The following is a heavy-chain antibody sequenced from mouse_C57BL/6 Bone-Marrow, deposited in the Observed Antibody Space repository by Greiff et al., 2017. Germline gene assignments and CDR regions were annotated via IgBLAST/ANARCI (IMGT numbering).Heavy chain of an antibody. CDR2: IDPSDSYT. D-gene: IGHD1-1*01. CDR1: GYTFTSYW. CDR3: ARHDYYGSSYCDY. J-gene: IGHJ2*01. V-gene: IGHV1-50*01. Sequence: QVQLQQPGAELVKPGASVKLSCKASGYTFTSYWMQWVKQRPGQGLEWIGEIDPSDSYTNYNQKFKGKTTLTVDTSSSTAYMQLSSLTPEDSAVYYCARHDYYGSSYCDYWGQGTTLTVSS.